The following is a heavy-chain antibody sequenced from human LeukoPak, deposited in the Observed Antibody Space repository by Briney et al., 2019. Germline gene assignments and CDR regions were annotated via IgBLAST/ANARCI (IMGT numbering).Heavy chain of an antibody. V-gene: IGHV1-69*13. Sequence: SVKVSCKASGGTLSSYAISWVRQAPGQGLEWMGGIIPIFGTANYAQKFQGRVTITADESTSTAYMELSSLRSEDTAVYYCARMAASYGDYRDNWGQGTLVTVSS. CDR1: GGTLSSYA. CDR2: IIPIFGTA. D-gene: IGHD4-17*01. CDR3: ARMAASYGDYRDN. J-gene: IGHJ4*02.